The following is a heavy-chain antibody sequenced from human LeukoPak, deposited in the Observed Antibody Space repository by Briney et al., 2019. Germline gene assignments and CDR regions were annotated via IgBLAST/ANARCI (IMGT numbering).Heavy chain of an antibody. CDR1: GGSFTNFY. D-gene: IGHD2/OR15-2a*01. J-gene: IGHJ2*01. CDR3: ARAQAYFWYFDF. CDR2: INQNGLT. Sequence: PSETLSLTCAVSGGSFTNFYWSWIRQPPGKGLEWIGDINQNGLTNYSPSLKSRVTISLDTSKNQFSLRLDSVTAADTAVYYWARAQAYFWYFDFWGRGTLVSVSS. V-gene: IGHV4-34*01.